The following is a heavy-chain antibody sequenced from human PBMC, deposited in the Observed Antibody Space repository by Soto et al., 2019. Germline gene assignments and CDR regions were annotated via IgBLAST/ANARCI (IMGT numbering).Heavy chain of an antibody. CDR2: ITNDGSNT. CDR3: ANGRNGNFFDP. V-gene: IGHV3-30*18. CDR1: GFTFSTYG. Sequence: QVQLVESGGGVVQPGRSLRLSCTASGFTFSTYGIHWVRQAPGKGPEWVAVITNDGSNTYYADSVKGRFTISRDNSKNTLFLQMNGLRDDDTAVDFCANGRNGNFFDPWGQGTQVTVSS. J-gene: IGHJ5*02. D-gene: IGHD1-26*01.